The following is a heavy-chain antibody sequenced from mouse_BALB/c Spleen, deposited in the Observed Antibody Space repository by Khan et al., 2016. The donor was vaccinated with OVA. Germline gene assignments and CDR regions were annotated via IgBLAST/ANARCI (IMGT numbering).Heavy chain of an antibody. CDR1: GFSLTSHG. CDR2: IWAGGST. V-gene: IGHV2-9*02. CDR3: ARNREPDYFDY. Sequence: QVQLQQSGPGLVAPSQSLSITFTVPGFSLTSHGVHWVRQPPGKGLVWLGVIWAGGSTNYTSALMSRLSISKDSSKSQVFLKMNSLQTDDTAMYYCARNREPDYFDYWGQGTTLTVSS. J-gene: IGHJ2*01.